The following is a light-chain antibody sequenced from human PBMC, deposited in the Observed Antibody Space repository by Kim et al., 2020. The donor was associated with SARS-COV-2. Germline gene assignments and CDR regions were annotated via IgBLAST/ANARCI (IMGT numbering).Light chain of an antibody. Sequence: SYELTQPPSVSVAPGMTARITCGGNNIGSKNVHWYQQKPGQAPVLVMYYNNDRPSGIPVRVSGSNSENTATLTISRVEAGDEADYYCQTWDSNNDHRVFGGGTQLTVL. CDR2: YNN. J-gene: IGLJ3*02. CDR3: QTWDSNNDHRV. CDR1: NIGSKN. V-gene: IGLV3-21*04.